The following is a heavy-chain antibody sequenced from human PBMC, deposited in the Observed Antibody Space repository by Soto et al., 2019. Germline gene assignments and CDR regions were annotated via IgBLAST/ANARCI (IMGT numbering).Heavy chain of an antibody. CDR1: GFSLSNGRMG. CDR2: IFSNDEN. CDR3: RRTSTDFLFAMDD. Sequence: QVTLRESGPVLVKPTETFTLTCTVSGFSLSNGRMGVNWIRQPPGKALEWLAHIFSNDENSYSRSLKSIFIVSNDTSRGQVVLTVSIMDPEDIATYYCRRTSTDFLFAMDDRGQGTTVIVS. J-gene: IGHJ6*02. V-gene: IGHV2-26*01.